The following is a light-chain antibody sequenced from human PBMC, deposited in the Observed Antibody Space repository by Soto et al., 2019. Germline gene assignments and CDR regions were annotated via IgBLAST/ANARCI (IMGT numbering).Light chain of an antibody. J-gene: IGLJ1*01. CDR3: CSYAGNSTFG. CDR2: EVN. V-gene: IGLV2-23*02. Sequence: SGSRSPGQSYSISCPRNTTNLANYNLVSWYQQYPGKAPKLIIYEVNKRPSGFSNRFSGAKSGNTASLTISGLQAEDEADYYCCSYAGNSTFGFGTGTKVTVL. CDR1: TTNLANYNL.